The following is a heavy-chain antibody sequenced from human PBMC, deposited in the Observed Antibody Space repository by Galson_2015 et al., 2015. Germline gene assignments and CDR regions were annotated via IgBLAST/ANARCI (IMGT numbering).Heavy chain of an antibody. D-gene: IGHD5-18*01. CDR1: GFTFSNAW. CDR3: AKAVEDTAMAPLDY. CDR2: IKSKTDGGTT. V-gene: IGHV3-15*01. Sequence: SLRLSCAASGFTFSNAWMSWARQAPGKGLEWVGRIKSKTDGGTTDYAAPVKGRFTISRDDSKNTLYLQMNSLKTEDTAVYYCAKAVEDTAMAPLDYWGQGTLVTVSS. J-gene: IGHJ4*02.